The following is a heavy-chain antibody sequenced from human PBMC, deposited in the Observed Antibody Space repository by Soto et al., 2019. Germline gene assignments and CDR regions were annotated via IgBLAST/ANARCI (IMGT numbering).Heavy chain of an antibody. Sequence: QVQLVESGGGVVQPGRSLRLSCAASGFTFSSYGMHRVRQAPGKGLEWVAVISYDGSNKYYADSVKGRLTISRDNSKNTLYPQMNSLRGEDTAVYYCAKDNGSGCDWLRVGDASDIWGQGTMVTVSS. J-gene: IGHJ3*02. CDR1: GFTFSSYG. CDR3: AKDNGSGCDWLRVGDASDI. CDR2: ISYDGSNK. D-gene: IGHD5-12*01. V-gene: IGHV3-30*18.